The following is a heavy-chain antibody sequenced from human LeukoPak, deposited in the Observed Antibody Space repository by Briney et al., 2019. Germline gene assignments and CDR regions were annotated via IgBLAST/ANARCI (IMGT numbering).Heavy chain of an antibody. CDR3: AKEGTAQISTWYDY. Sequence: QAGGSLRLSCATSGFTFSNYGMHWVRQAPGKGLEWVAVVSHEGKSQYYADSVRGRFTISRDNSKNTLYLQMNSLRGEDAAVYYCAKEGTAQISTWYDYWGQGTLVTVSS. J-gene: IGHJ4*02. CDR1: GFTFSNYG. CDR2: VSHEGKSQ. V-gene: IGHV3-30*18. D-gene: IGHD6-13*01.